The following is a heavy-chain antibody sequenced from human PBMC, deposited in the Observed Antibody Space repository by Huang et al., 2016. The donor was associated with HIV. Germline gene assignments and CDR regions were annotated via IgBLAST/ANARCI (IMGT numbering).Heavy chain of an antibody. J-gene: IGHJ4*02. D-gene: IGHD6-6*01. CDR2: NNPKRGGT. Sequence: QVQLVQSGAEVKNPGASVRVSCKASGYTFTDSNIHWVRQAPGQGLEWRGWNNPKRGGTIDAQGLKGRITMTRDTTISTVHMDLRRIQSDDTAVYFCARDWSFGSSTSPADWGQGTLVTVSS. CDR1: GYTFTDSN. CDR3: ARDWSFGSSTSPAD. V-gene: IGHV1-2*02.